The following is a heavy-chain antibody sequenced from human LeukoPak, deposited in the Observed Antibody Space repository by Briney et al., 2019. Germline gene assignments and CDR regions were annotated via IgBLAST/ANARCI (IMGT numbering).Heavy chain of an antibody. CDR3: ARDPAHYLRYGYFDY. CDR2: INT. J-gene: IGHJ4*02. Sequence: GGSLRLSCAASGFMLSGSAMNWVCQAPGKGLEWVSSINTDSVKGRFTISRDNAKNSLYLQMNSLRAEDSALYYCARDPAHYLRYGYFDYWGQGTLVTVSS. D-gene: IGHD4-17*01. CDR1: GFMLSGSA. V-gene: IGHV3-21*01.